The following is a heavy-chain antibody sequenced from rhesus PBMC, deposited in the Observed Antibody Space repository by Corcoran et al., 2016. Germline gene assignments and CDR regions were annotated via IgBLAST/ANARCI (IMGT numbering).Heavy chain of an antibody. D-gene: IGHD3-9*01. Sequence: EVQLVESGGGLVQPGGSLRLSCAASGFTFSSYGIHWVRQAPGKGLGWVAVISYDGNKKYYADSLKDRFTISRDNSKNMLYLQMNNLKLEDTAVYYCASNYEDDYGYYFSWGQGVLVTVSS. CDR1: GFTFSSYG. CDR3: ASNYEDDYGYYFS. CDR2: ISYDGNKK. J-gene: IGHJ4*01. V-gene: IGHV3-54*02.